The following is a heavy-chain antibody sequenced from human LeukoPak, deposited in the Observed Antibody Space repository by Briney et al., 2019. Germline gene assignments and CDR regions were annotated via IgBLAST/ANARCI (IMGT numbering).Heavy chain of an antibody. V-gene: IGHV4-31*03. J-gene: IGHJ6*03. CDR2: IYYSGST. Sequence: TLSLTCTVSGDSISSGGEYWRWVRQHGGKGLEWIVYIYYSGSTYYNPSLKSRVTISVDTSKNQFSLKLSSVTAADTAVYYRARDCMTTGASYMDVWGKGTTVTVSS. CDR1: GDSISSGGEY. D-gene: IGHD4-11*01. CDR3: ARDCMTTGASYMDV.